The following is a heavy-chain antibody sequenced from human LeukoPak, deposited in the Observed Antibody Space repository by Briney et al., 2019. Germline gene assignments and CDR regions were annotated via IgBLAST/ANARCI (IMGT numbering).Heavy chain of an antibody. J-gene: IGHJ5*01. V-gene: IGHV3-9*01. D-gene: IGHD1-26*01. CDR1: GFTIDDYG. CDR3: VKAIGLYSGSSDS. CDR2: ISWNSGTI. Sequence: GRSLRLSGAASGFTIDDYGMHWGRQAPGKGLEGVAGISWNSGTIGYADSVKGRFTISRANPTNSLYLQMNSLRAGDTALYYCVKAIGLYSGSSDSWGQGALVTVSS.